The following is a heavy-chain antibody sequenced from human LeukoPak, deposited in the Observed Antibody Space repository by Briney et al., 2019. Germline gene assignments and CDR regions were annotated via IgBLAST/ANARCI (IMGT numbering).Heavy chain of an antibody. D-gene: IGHD1-26*01. V-gene: IGHV1-46*01. CDR1: EYTFTSYY. Sequence: ASVKVSCKASEYTFTSYYMHWVRQAPGQGLEWMGIINPSGGSTSYAQKFQGRVTITADKSTSTAYMELSSLRSEDTAVYYCARPTQYSGSYFGAFDIWGQGTMVTVSS. CDR3: ARPTQYSGSYFGAFDI. CDR2: INPSGGST. J-gene: IGHJ3*02.